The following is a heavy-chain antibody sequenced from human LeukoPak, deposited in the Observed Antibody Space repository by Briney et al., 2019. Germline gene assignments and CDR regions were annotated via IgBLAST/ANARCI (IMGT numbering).Heavy chain of an antibody. CDR1: GFTFSNYW. J-gene: IGHJ4*02. V-gene: IGHV3-7*01. CDR3: AIRRGGQLVSYYFDY. D-gene: IGHD6-13*01. CDR2: IKQDESEK. Sequence: GGSLRLSCAASGFTFSNYWMSWVRQAPGKGLEWVANIKQDESEKYYVDSVKGRFTISRDNAKNSLYLQMNSLRAEDTAVYYCAIRRGGQLVSYYFDYWGQGTLVTVSS.